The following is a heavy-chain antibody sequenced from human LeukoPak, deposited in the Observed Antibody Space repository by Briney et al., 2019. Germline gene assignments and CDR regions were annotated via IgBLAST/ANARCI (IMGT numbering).Heavy chain of an antibody. CDR2: IYYSGST. Sequence: SETLSLTCTVSGGSISSGDYYWSWIRQPPGKGLEWIGYIYYSGSTYYNPSLKSRVTISVDTSKNQFSLKLSSVTAADTAVYYCASQRSDYYYYYGMDVWGQGTTVTVSS. CDR1: GGSISSGDYY. CDR3: ASQRSDYYYYYGMDV. D-gene: IGHD6-25*01. V-gene: IGHV4-30-4*01. J-gene: IGHJ6*02.